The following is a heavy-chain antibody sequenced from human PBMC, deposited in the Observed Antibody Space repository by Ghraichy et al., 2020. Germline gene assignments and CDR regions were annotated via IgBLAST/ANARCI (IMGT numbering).Heavy chain of an antibody. Sequence: SETLSLTCTVSGGSVSSGSYYWSWIRQPPGKGLEWIGYIYYSGSTNYNPSLKSRVTISVDTSKNQFSLKLSSVTAADTAVYYCARVKTSDFWSGYPFDYWGQGTLVTVSS. CDR3: ARVKTSDFWSGYPFDY. V-gene: IGHV4-61*01. D-gene: IGHD3-3*01. CDR2: IYYSGST. J-gene: IGHJ4*02. CDR1: GGSVSSGSYY.